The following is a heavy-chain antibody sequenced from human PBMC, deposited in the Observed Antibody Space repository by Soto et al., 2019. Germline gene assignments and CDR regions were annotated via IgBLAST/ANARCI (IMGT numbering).Heavy chain of an antibody. CDR3: AKDKRSNTGEGYYYYYMDV. CDR1: GFTFSSYG. V-gene: IGHV3-30*18. D-gene: IGHD3-16*01. J-gene: IGHJ6*03. CDR2: ISYDGSNK. Sequence: QVQLVESGGGVVQPGRSLRLSCAASGFTFSSYGMHWVRQAPGTGLEWVAVISYDGSNKYYADSVKGRFTISRDNSKNTLYLQMNSLRAEDTAVYYCAKDKRSNTGEGYYYYYMDVWGKGTTVTVSS.